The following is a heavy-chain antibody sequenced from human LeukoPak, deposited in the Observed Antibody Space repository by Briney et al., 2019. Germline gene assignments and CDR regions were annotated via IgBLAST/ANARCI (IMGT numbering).Heavy chain of an antibody. V-gene: IGHV4-39*01. Sequence: PSETLSLTCTVSGGSISSSSYYWGWIRQPPGKGLEWIGSIYYSGSTYYNPSLKSRVTISVDTSKNQFSLKLSSVTAADTAVYYCARHGPGYGPFDYWGQGTLVTVSS. CDR2: IYYSGST. D-gene: IGHD3-16*01. CDR3: ARHGPGYGPFDY. J-gene: IGHJ4*02. CDR1: GGSISSSSYY.